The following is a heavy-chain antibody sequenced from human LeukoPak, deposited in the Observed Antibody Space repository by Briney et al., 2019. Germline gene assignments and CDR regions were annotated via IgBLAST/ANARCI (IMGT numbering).Heavy chain of an antibody. Sequence: SETLSLTCTVSGGSINSSSYYWGWIRQPPGKGLEWIGSIYYSGSTYYNPSLKSRVTISVDTSKNQFSLKLSSVTAADTAVYYCARHLYDYDSSGYYRNWFDPWGQGTLVTVSS. CDR1: GGSINSSSYY. CDR2: IYYSGST. V-gene: IGHV4-39*01. D-gene: IGHD3-22*01. CDR3: ARHLYDYDSSGYYRNWFDP. J-gene: IGHJ5*02.